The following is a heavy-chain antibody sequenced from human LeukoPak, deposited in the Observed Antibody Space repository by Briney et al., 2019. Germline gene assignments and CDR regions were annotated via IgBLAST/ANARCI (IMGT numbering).Heavy chain of an antibody. CDR2: ISYDGSNK. CDR3: ARDPWAAAAVLYYFDY. CDR1: GFTFSSYA. V-gene: IGHV3-30*04. Sequence: GGSLRLSCAASGFTFSSYAMHWVRQAPGKGLEWVAVISYDGSNKYYADSVKGRFTISRDNAKNSLYLQMNSLRAEDTAVYYCARDPWAAAAVLYYFDYWGQGTLVTVSS. D-gene: IGHD6-13*01. J-gene: IGHJ4*02.